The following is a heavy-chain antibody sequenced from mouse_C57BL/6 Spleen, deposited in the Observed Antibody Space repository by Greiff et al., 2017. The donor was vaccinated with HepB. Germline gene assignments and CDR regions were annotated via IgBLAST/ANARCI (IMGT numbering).Heavy chain of an antibody. V-gene: IGHV5-4*01. CDR3: ARGGGYSNYVNWYFDV. J-gene: IGHJ1*03. D-gene: IGHD2-5*01. CDR1: GFTFSSYA. Sequence: EVQGVESGGGLVKPGGSLKLSCAASGFTFSSYAMSWVRQTPEKRLEWVATISDGGSYTYYPDNVKGRFTISRDNAKNNLYLQMSHLKSEDTAMYYCARGGGYSNYVNWYFDVWGTGTTVTVSS. CDR2: ISDGGSYT.